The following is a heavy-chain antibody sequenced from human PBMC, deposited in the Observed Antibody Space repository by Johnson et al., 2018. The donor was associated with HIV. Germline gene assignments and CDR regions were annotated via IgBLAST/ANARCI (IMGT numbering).Heavy chain of an antibody. V-gene: IGHV3-30-3*01. CDR2: ISYDGSNK. Sequence: QVQLVESGGGLVQPGGSLRLSCAASGFTFSTYAMHWVRQAPGKGLEWVAVISYDGSNKYYGDSVKGRFTISRDNSKNTLYLQVNSLRGEDTAVYYCARDLLYGETAFDIWGQGTMVTVSS. CDR1: GFTFSTYA. CDR3: ARDLLYGETAFDI. J-gene: IGHJ3*02. D-gene: IGHD4-17*01.